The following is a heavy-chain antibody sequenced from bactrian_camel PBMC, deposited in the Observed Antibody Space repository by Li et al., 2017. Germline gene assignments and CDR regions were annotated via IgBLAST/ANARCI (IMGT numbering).Heavy chain of an antibody. CDR1: GSIYGDAC. V-gene: IGHV3S53*01. Sequence: QVQLVESGGGSVQPEGSLRLSCGASGSIYGDACVGWLRQAPGKEREGVAAIDSDGIASYADSVKGRFAIWQDNAKATVYLEINNLRPEDTAMYYCAADLLLMRPLEASEYKYWGQGTQVTVS. CDR3: AADLLLMRPLEASEYKY. D-gene: IGHD8*01. CDR2: IDSDGIA. J-gene: IGHJ4*01.